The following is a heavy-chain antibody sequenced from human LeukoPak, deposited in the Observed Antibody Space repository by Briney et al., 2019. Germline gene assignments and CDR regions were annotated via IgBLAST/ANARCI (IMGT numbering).Heavy chain of an antibody. D-gene: IGHD4-23*01. CDR3: ARVGYGGNRVFDY. V-gene: IGHV3-74*01. CDR1: GFTLTTYW. CDR2: INSDGSST. Sequence: GSLRLSCAASGFTLTTYWMHWVRQAPGKGLVWVSRINSDGSSTSYADSVKGRFTISRDNAKNTLYLQMTSLRAEDTAVYFCARVGYGGNRVFDYWGQGTLVTVSS. J-gene: IGHJ4*02.